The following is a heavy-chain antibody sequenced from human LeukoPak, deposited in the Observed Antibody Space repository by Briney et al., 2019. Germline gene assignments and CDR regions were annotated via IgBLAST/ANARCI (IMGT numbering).Heavy chain of an antibody. CDR2: IDYSGSI. CDR1: GGSISSSSYY. D-gene: IGHD3-10*01. V-gene: IGHV4-39*01. CDR3: ARRGGSGSRGDYYFDY. Sequence: SETLSLTCTVSGGSISSSSYYWGWIRQPPGKGLEWIASIDYSGSIYYNPSLKSRVTISVDTSKNQFSLKLSSVTAADTAVYYCARRGGSGSRGDYYFDYWGQGTLVTVSS. J-gene: IGHJ4*02.